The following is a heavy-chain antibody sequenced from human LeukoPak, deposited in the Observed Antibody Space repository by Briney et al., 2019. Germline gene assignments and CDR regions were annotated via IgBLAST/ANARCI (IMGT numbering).Heavy chain of an antibody. Sequence: SETLSLTCTVSSYSISSGYYWGWIRPPPGEGLEWIGRIYHSGNTYYNESLKSRVTISGDTSKNQFYLKLSSVTAADTAVYYCAREDYYDSSGYLEQGYFDYWGQGTLVTVSS. CDR1: SYSISSGYY. CDR2: IYHSGNT. CDR3: AREDYYDSSGYLEQGYFDY. V-gene: IGHV4-38-2*02. D-gene: IGHD3-22*01. J-gene: IGHJ4*02.